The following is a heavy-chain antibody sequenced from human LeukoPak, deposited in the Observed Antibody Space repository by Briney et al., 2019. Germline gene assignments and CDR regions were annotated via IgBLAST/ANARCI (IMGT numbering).Heavy chain of an antibody. Sequence: SVKVSCKASGGTFSSYAISWVRQAPGQGLEWMGRIIPILGIANYAQKFQGRVTITADKSTSTAYMELSSLRSEDTAEYYCARESPCSGDGCHARLDYWGQGTLVTVSS. J-gene: IGHJ4*02. CDR1: GGTFSSYA. CDR2: IIPILGIA. V-gene: IGHV1-69*04. CDR3: ARESPCSGDGCHARLDY. D-gene: IGHD2-15*01.